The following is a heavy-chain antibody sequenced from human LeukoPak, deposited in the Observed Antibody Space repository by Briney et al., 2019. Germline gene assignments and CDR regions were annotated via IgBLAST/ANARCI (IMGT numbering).Heavy chain of an antibody. V-gene: IGHV3-7*01. D-gene: IGHD3-3*01. J-gene: IGHJ6*02. CDR2: IKQDGSEK. CDR3: ARDKYDFWSGYPYGMDV. Sequence: PGGSLRLSCAASAFTFSSYWMSWVRQAPGKGLEWVANIKQDGSEKYYVDSVKGRFTISRDNAKNSLYLQMNSLRAEDTAVYYCARDKYDFWSGYPYGMDVWGQGTTVTVSS. CDR1: AFTFSSYW.